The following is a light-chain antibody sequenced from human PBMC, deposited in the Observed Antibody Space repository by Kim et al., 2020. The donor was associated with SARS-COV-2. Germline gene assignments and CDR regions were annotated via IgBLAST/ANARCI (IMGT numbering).Light chain of an antibody. CDR2: GAS. CDR1: QSVSSSY. V-gene: IGKV3-20*01. CDR3: QQYDSSPLT. J-gene: IGKJ4*01. Sequence: EIVLTQSPGTLSLSPGERGTISCRASQSVSSSYLAWYQQKPGQAPRLLIYGASSRATGIPDRFSGSGSGTDFTLTISRLEPEDFAVYYCQQYDSSPLTFGGGTKVDIK.